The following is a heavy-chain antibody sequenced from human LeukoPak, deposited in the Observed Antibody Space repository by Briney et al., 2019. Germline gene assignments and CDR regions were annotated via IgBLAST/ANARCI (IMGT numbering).Heavy chain of an antibody. CDR3: ARSRVWSDYWGYFDY. CDR2: IYYSGST. V-gene: IGHV4-59*01. J-gene: IGHJ4*02. CDR1: GGSISSYY. D-gene: IGHD3-3*01. Sequence: PSETLSLTCTVSGGSISSYYWSWIRQPPGKGLEWIGYIYYSGSTNYIPSLKSRVTISVDTSKNQFSLKLSSVTAADTAVYYCARSRVWSDYWGYFDYWGQGILVTVSS.